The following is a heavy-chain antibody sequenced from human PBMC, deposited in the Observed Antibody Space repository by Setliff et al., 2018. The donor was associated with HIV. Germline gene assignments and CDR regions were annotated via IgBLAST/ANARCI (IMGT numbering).Heavy chain of an antibody. D-gene: IGHD3-3*01. Sequence: SETLSLTCGVSGASIRDSKWWSWVRQAPGKRPEWIGEISHTGDTDSHSGNVNYNPSLKSRVTISVDTSKNQFSLKLSSVTAADTAVYFCARDRFGVPANDWGQGILVTVPQ. CDR2: ISHTGDT. V-gene: IGHV4-4*02. CDR1: GASIRDSKW. J-gene: IGHJ4*02. CDR3: ARDRFGVPAND.